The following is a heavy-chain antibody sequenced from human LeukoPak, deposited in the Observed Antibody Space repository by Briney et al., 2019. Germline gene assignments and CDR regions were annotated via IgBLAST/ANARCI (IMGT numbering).Heavy chain of an antibody. J-gene: IGHJ4*02. Sequence: SETPSLTCTVSGGSISSYYWSWIRQPPGKGLEWIGYIYYSGSTNYNPSLKSRVTISVDTSKNQFSLKLSSVTAADTAVYYCASRDGYNGSFDYWGQGTLVTVSS. CDR1: GGSISSYY. CDR2: IYYSGST. D-gene: IGHD5-24*01. V-gene: IGHV4-59*01. CDR3: ASRDGYNGSFDY.